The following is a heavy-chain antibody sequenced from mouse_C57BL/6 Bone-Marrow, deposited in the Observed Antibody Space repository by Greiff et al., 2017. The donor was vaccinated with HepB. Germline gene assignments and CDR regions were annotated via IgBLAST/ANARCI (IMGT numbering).Heavy chain of an antibody. D-gene: IGHD1-1*01. V-gene: IGHV15-2*01. J-gene: IGHJ3*01. Sequence: QVQLQQSGSELRSPGSSVKLSCKDFDSEVFPIAYMSWVRQKPGHGFEWIGGILPSIGRTIYGEKFEDKATLDADTLSTTAYLELNSLTSEDSAIYCCARDYYGSSYEAWFAYWGQGTLVTVSA. CDR2: ILPSIGRT. CDR3: ARDYYGSSYEAWFAY. CDR1: DSEVFPIAY.